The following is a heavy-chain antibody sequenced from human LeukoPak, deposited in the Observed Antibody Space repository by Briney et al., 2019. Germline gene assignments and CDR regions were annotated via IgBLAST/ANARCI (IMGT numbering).Heavy chain of an antibody. Sequence: GGSLRLSCAASGFTFSSYAMSWVRQAPGKGLEWVSAISGSGGSTYYADSVKGRFTISRDNSKNTLYLQMNSLRAEDTAVYYCANGHLGGCYSGSYLCPLDYWGQGTLVTVSS. V-gene: IGHV3-23*01. CDR1: GFTFSSYA. CDR3: ANGHLGGCYSGSYLCPLDY. D-gene: IGHD1-26*01. CDR2: ISGSGGST. J-gene: IGHJ4*02.